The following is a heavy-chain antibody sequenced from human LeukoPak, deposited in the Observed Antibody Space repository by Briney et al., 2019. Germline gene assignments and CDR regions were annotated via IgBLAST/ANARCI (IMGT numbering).Heavy chain of an antibody. J-gene: IGHJ3*01. CDR3: AGDPPGTPVGFDV. D-gene: IGHD3-10*01. V-gene: IGHV1-69*06. CDR1: AGTLNTYA. CDR2: ITPLSATP. Sequence: SVKVSCKPSAGTLNTYAISWVRQAPGQRLEWMGRITPLSATPSQSQWIQCRVTITADISTNTVFLDLSSLRSEDTALYFCAGDPPGTPVGFDVWGQGTMVTVSS.